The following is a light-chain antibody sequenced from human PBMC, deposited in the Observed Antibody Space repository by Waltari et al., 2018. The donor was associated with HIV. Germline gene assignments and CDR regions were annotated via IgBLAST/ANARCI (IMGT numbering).Light chain of an antibody. CDR1: NSNIGAPFD. Sequence: SVLTPPTSVSGAPGQGVTITCTGHNSNIGAPFDVNCYRQSPGTAPKLVIYGDSVRPSGVPDRFSGSRSGASVSLDITGLRAEDEGDYYCQSYDSRLSGLWVFGGGTKLTVL. CDR2: GDS. V-gene: IGLV1-40*01. J-gene: IGLJ3*02. CDR3: QSYDSRLSGLWV.